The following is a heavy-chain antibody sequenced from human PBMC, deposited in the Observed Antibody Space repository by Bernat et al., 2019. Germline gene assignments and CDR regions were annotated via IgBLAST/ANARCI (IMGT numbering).Heavy chain of an antibody. Sequence: QVQLVQSGAEVKKPGSSVKVSCKASGGTFSSYTISWVRQAPGQGLEWMGRIIPNLGIANYAQKFQGRVTITADKSTSTAYMELSSLRSEDTAVYYCARAKWALLADAFDIWGQGTMVTVSS. CDR2: IIPNLGIA. D-gene: IGHD1-26*01. CDR1: GGTFSSYT. V-gene: IGHV1-69*02. J-gene: IGHJ3*02. CDR3: ARAKWALLADAFDI.